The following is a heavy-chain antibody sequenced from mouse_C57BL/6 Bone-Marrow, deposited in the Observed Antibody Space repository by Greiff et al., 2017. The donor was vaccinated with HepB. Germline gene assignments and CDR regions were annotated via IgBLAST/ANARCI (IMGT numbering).Heavy chain of an antibody. CDR1: GFSLTSYG. Sequence: QVQLQQSGPGLVQPSQSLSITCTVSGFSLTSYGVHWVRQSPGKGLEWLGVIWSGGSTDYNAAFISGLSISKDNSKSQVFFKMNSLQADDTAIYYCARNDGYSPHYFDYWGQGTTLTVSS. CDR2: IWSGGST. V-gene: IGHV2-2*01. J-gene: IGHJ2*01. D-gene: IGHD2-3*01. CDR3: ARNDGYSPHYFDY.